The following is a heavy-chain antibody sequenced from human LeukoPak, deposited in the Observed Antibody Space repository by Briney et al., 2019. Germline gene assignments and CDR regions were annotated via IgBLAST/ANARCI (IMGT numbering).Heavy chain of an antibody. CDR3: ARAPYCTNGVCSFDY. CDR1: GHTFTTYY. Sequence: GASVKVFCKASGHTFTTYYMHWVRQAPGQGLEWMGIINPSGGSTSYAQKFQGRVTMTRDTSTITVYMELSSLRSEDTAVYYCARAPYCTNGVCSFDYWGQGTLVTVSS. D-gene: IGHD2-8*01. J-gene: IGHJ4*02. CDR2: INPSGGST. V-gene: IGHV1-46*01.